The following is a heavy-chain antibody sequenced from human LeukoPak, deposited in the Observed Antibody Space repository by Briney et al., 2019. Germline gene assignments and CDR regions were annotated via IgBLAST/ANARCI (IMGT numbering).Heavy chain of an antibody. J-gene: IGHJ6*03. D-gene: IGHD1/OR15-1a*01. CDR2: ISSSGSTI. V-gene: IGHV3-11*04. Sequence: GGSLRLSCAASGFTFSDYYMSWIRQAPGKGLEWVSYISSSGSTIYYADSVKGRFTISRDNAKNSLYLQMNSLRAEDTAVYYCARGPKQELIYYYYMDVWGKGTTVTVSS. CDR3: ARGPKQELIYYYYMDV. CDR1: GFTFSDYY.